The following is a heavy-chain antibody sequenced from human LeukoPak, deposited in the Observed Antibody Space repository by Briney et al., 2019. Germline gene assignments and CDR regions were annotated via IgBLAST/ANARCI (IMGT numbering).Heavy chain of an antibody. CDR2: ISSSSSYI. CDR1: GFTFSSYS. Sequence: GGSLRLSCAASGFTFSSYSMNWVRQAPGKGLDWVSSISSSSSYIYYADSVKGRFTISRDNAKNSLYLQMNSLRAEDTAVYYCARALYYYDSSGYYGHDYWGQGTLVTVSS. V-gene: IGHV3-21*01. CDR3: ARALYYYDSSGYYGHDY. D-gene: IGHD3-22*01. J-gene: IGHJ4*02.